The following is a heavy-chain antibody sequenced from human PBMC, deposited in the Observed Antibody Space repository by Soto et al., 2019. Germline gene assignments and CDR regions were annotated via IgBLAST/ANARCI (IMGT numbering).Heavy chain of an antibody. V-gene: IGHV2-26*01. Sequence: QVTLKESGPVLVKPTETLTLTCTVSGFSLSNARMGVIWIRQPPGKALEWLAHIFSNDETSYSTSLKSRLTISKDTSNSQVGLTMTNMDPVDTATYYCARIQGGYKWNAIVDYWGQGTLVTVSS. J-gene: IGHJ4*02. CDR3: ARIQGGYKWNAIVDY. CDR2: IFSNDET. CDR1: GFSLSNARMG. D-gene: IGHD1-1*01.